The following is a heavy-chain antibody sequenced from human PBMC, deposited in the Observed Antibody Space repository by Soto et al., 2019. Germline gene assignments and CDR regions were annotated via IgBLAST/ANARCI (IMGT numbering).Heavy chain of an antibody. D-gene: IGHD4-17*01. CDR3: TTYHGDYNFDH. CDR1: GYTLNEVA. Sequence: ASVKVSCKVSGYTLNEVAMHWVRQAPGKGLEWLGGFDPDEAETIYAQHFQGRVTMTEDTSTDTVHMELSSLRSEDTALYFCTTYHGDYNFDHWGQGTLVTVSS. J-gene: IGHJ5*02. CDR2: FDPDEAET. V-gene: IGHV1-24*01.